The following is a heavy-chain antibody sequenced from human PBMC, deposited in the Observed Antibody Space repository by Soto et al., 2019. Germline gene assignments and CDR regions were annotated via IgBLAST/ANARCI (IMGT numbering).Heavy chain of an antibody. J-gene: IGHJ4*02. V-gene: IGHV1-3*01. CDR2: INAGNGNT. D-gene: IGHD3-22*01. CDR1: GYTFTSYA. CDR3: ARVSYYDSSGYPPFDY. Sequence: ASVKVSCKASGYTFTSYAMHWVRQAPGQRLEWMGWINAGNGNTKYSQKYQGRVTITRDTSASTAYMELSSLRSEDTAVFYCARVSYYDSSGYPPFDYWGQGTLVTVSS.